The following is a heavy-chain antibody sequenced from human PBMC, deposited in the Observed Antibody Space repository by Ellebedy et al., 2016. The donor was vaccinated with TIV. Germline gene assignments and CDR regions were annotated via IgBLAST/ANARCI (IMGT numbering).Heavy chain of an antibody. V-gene: IGHV4-38-2*01. CDR1: GSSISSGYY. D-gene: IGHD3-16*01. CDR2: MYHSGST. Sequence: MPSETLSLTCSVSGSSISSGYYWGWIRQPPGRGLEWIGSMYHSGSTYYSPSLKSRVTISVDTSKNQLSLRLSSVTAADTAIYYCARLDYGGVRWFRKWRIDSWGQGTLVTVSS. CDR3: ARLDYGGVRWFRKWRIDS. J-gene: IGHJ5*01.